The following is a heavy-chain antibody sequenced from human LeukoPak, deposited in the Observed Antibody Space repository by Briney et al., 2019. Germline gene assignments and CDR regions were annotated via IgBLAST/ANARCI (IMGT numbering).Heavy chain of an antibody. CDR3: ARRSHYNGWYV. CDR1: GGSFSGY. CDR2: INHTGST. V-gene: IGHV4-34*01. D-gene: IGHD6-19*01. J-gene: IGHJ1*01. Sequence: SETLSLTCAVYGGSFSGYWSWIRQPPGKGLEWIGEINHTGSTNYNPSLKSRVTISVDTSKSQFSLKLSSVTAADTAVYFCARRSHYNGWYVWGQGTLVTVSS.